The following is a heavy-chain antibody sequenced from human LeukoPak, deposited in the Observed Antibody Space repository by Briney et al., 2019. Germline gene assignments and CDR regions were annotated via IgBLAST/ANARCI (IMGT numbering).Heavy chain of an antibody. Sequence: GASVTVSCKASGYTFTSYYMHWVRQAPGQGLEWMGIINPSGGSTSYAQKFQGRVTITRDMSTSTVYMELSSLRSEDTAVYYCARDSSHIVVVTAILNYFDYWGQGTLVTVSS. CDR2: INPSGGST. D-gene: IGHD2-21*02. J-gene: IGHJ4*02. CDR1: GYTFTSYY. CDR3: ARDSSHIVVVTAILNYFDY. V-gene: IGHV1-46*01.